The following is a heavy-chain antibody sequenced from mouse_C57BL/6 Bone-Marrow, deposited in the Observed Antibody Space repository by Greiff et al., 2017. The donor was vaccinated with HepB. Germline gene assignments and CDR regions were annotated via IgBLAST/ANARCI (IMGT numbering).Heavy chain of an antibody. CDR3: ARTGTRVVVRYFDY. CDR2: INPGSGGT. CDR1: GYAFTNYL. Sequence: QVQLKESGAELVRPGTSVKVSCKASGYAFTNYLIEWVKQRPGQGLEWIGVINPGSGGTNYNEKFKGKATLTADKSSSTAYMELRSLTSEDSAVYFCARTGTRVVVRYFDYWGQGTTLTVSS. D-gene: IGHD1-1*01. J-gene: IGHJ2*01. V-gene: IGHV1-54*01.